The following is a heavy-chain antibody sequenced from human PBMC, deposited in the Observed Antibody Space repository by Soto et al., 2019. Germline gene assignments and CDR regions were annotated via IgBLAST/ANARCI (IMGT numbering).Heavy chain of an antibody. J-gene: IGHJ4*02. D-gene: IGHD6-19*01. CDR3: ARSLGGWAPSFDY. CDR2: IIPILGIA. CDR1: GGTFSSYT. Sequence: QVQLVQSGAEVKKPGSSVKVSCKASGGTFSSYTISWVRQAPGQGLEWMGRIIPILGIANYAQKFQGRVTITADKSTSTAYMELSSLRSEDTAVYYCARSLGGWAPSFDYWGQGTLVTVSS. V-gene: IGHV1-69*02.